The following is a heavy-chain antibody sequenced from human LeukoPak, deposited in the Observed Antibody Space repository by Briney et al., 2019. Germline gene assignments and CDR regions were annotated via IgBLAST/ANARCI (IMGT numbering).Heavy chain of an antibody. J-gene: IGHJ4*02. Sequence: ASVKVSCKASGYTFTSYGISWVRQAPGQGLEWMGWINTNTGNPTYAQGFTGRFVFSLDTSVSTAYLQISSLKAEDTAVYYCARVKDDYGDYYFDYWGQGTLVTVSS. CDR1: GYTFTSYG. CDR2: INTNTGNP. CDR3: ARVKDDYGDYYFDY. D-gene: IGHD4-17*01. V-gene: IGHV7-4-1*02.